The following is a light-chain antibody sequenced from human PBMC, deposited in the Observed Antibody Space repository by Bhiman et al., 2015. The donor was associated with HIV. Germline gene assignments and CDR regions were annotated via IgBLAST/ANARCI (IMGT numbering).Light chain of an antibody. CDR1: SGTFASSS. CDR3: QSYDSINHKLV. Sequence: QSVSESPGKTITISCTRTSGTFASSSVQWYQQRPGTSPTTVIFEDNQRPSGVPDRFSGSIDSSSNSASLTISGLKTEDEADYYCQSYDSINHKLVFGGGTKLTVL. J-gene: IGLJ2*01. V-gene: IGLV6-57*01. CDR2: EDN.